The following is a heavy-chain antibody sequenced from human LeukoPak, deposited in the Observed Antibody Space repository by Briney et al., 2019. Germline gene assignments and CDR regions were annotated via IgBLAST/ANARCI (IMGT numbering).Heavy chain of an antibody. J-gene: IGHJ4*02. Sequence: SVKVSCKASGGTFSSYAISWVRQAPGQGLEWMGGIIPIFGTANYAQKFRGRVTITTDESTSTAYMELSSLRSEDTAVYYCARERGRIAVAGRELDYWGQGTLVTVSS. D-gene: IGHD6-19*01. CDR1: GGTFSSYA. CDR3: ARERGRIAVAGRELDY. V-gene: IGHV1-69*05. CDR2: IIPIFGTA.